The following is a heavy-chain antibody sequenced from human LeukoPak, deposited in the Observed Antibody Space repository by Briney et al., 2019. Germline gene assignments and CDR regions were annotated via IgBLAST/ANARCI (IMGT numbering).Heavy chain of an antibody. CDR1: GGSISGYY. CDR2: IYTSGSR. D-gene: IGHD6-19*01. J-gene: IGHJ4*02. CDR3: ARDISVAGSFLLFDY. V-gene: IGHV4-4*07. Sequence: PSETLSLTCTVSGGSISGYYWSWLRQPPGKGLEWIGRIYTSGSRNSNPSLKSRVTMSADTSKNQFSLKLSSVTAADTAVYYCARDISVAGSFLLFDYWGQGTLVTVSS.